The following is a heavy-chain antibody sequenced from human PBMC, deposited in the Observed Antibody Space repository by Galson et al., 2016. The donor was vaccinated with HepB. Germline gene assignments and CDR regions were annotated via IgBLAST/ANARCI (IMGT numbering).Heavy chain of an antibody. J-gene: IGHJ4*02. CDR1: GYTFDING. CDR2: ISAYNGNS. V-gene: IGHV1-18*04. CDR3: ARDGAVSPSNFDS. Sequence: SVKVSCKASGYTFDINGISWLRRTPEHGLEWLGWISAYNGNSNHAQNLQGRVTLTTDTSTSTAYMELRALTSDDTAVYFCARDGAVSPSNFDSWGQGTLVAVSS. D-gene: IGHD2-8*01.